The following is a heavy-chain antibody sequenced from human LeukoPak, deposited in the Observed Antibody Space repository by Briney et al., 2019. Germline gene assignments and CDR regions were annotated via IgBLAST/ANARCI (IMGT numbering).Heavy chain of an antibody. D-gene: IGHD6-19*01. Sequence: SVKVSCKASGGTFSSYAISWVRQAPGQGLEWMGGIIPIFGTANYAQKFQGRVTITADKSTSTAYMELSSLRSEDTAVCYCARGDSGWSPVDYWGQGTLVTVSS. V-gene: IGHV1-69*06. CDR2: IIPIFGTA. J-gene: IGHJ4*02. CDR1: GGTFSSYA. CDR3: ARGDSGWSPVDY.